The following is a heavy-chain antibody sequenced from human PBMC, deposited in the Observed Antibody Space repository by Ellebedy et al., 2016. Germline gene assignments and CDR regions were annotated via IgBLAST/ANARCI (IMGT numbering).Heavy chain of an antibody. CDR1: GYSISSGYY. V-gene: IGHV4-38-2*02. Sequence: GSLRLSXTVSGYSISSGYYWGWIRQPPGKGLEWIGSIYYSGSTYYNPSLKSRVTISVDTSKNQFSLKLSSVTAADTAVYYCARETYYYDSSPIDWGQGTLVTVSS. CDR3: ARETYYYDSSPID. D-gene: IGHD3-22*01. J-gene: IGHJ4*02. CDR2: IYYSGST.